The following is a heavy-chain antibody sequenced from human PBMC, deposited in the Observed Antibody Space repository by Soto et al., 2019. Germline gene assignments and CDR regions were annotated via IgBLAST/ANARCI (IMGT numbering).Heavy chain of an antibody. CDR1: GFILSSYA. CDR2: ISGSGGDT. D-gene: IGHD2-2*01. Sequence: GGSLRLSWAASGFILSSYAMSWVRQAPGKGLEWVSVISGSGGDTYYADSMKGRFTISRDNSKNTLSLQMNSLRAEDTAVYYCAKARGSSTPAPGSYWGQGTLVTVSS. CDR3: AKARGSSTPAPGSY. J-gene: IGHJ1*01. V-gene: IGHV3-23*01.